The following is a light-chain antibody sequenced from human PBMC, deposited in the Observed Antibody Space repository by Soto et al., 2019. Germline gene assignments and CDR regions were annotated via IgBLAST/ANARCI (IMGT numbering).Light chain of an antibody. CDR1: SSNIGAGYD. V-gene: IGLV1-40*01. CDR2: GNS. CDR3: SSYTSSSTYV. Sequence: QSVLTHPPSVSGAPGQRVTISCTGSSSNIGAGYDVHWYQQLPGTAPKLLIYGNSNRPSGVPDRFSGSKSGTSASLAITGLQAEDEADYYCSSYTSSSTYVFGTGTKVSV. J-gene: IGLJ1*01.